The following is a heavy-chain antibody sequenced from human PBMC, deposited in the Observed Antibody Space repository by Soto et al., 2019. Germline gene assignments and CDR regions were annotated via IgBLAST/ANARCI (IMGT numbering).Heavy chain of an antibody. J-gene: IGHJ3*02. CDR3: ASKTSVYAFDI. CDR1: VGYISSSSYY. Sequence: SRTLSLTCTFSVGYISSSSYYWGWIRQPAGKGLVWIGRIYYSGSTYYNPSIKSRVTISVDTSKNQFSLKLSSVTAADTAVYYCASKTSVYAFDIWGQGTMVTVSS. V-gene: IGHV4-39*01. D-gene: IGHD4-4*01. CDR2: IYYSGST.